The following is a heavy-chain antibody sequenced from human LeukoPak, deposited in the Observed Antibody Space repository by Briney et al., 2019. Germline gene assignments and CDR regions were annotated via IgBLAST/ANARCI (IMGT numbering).Heavy chain of an antibody. J-gene: IGHJ6*03. V-gene: IGHV3-43*01. CDR2: ISWDGGST. CDR3: AEGGYYYYMDV. Sequence: GGFLRLSCAASGFTFDDYTMHWVRQAPGKGLEWVSLISWDGGSTYYADSVKGRFTISRDNSKNSLYLQMNSLRTEDTALYYCAEGGYYYYMDVWGKGTTVTVSS. CDR1: GFTFDDYT. D-gene: IGHD3-16*01.